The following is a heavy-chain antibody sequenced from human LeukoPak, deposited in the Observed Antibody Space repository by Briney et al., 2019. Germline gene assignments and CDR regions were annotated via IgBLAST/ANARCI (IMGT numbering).Heavy chain of an antibody. D-gene: IGHD3-3*01. CDR2: IIPIFGTA. V-gene: IGHV1-69*01. CDR3: ARDGAITIFGVVPYNWFDP. Sequence: GSSVKVSCKASGGTFSSYAISWVRQAPGQGLEWMGGIIPIFGTANYTQKFQGRVTITADEYTSTAYMELSSLRSEDTAVYYCARDGAITIFGVVPYNWFDPWGQGTLFTVSS. CDR1: GGTFSSYA. J-gene: IGHJ5*02.